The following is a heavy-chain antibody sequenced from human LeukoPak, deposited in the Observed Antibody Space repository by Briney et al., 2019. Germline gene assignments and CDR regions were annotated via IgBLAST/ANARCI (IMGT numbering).Heavy chain of an antibody. CDR3: ANDVGLSAVSSGYDYGPLDY. Sequence: SETLSLTCTVSGCSVSSGTYYWTWIRQPPGQGLEWIGYIYYSGTTNYNPSLKSRVTMSVDTSTNQISMKLNSVTAAVRALNSRANDVGLSAVSSGYDYGPLDYWGQGTPVTVSS. J-gene: IGHJ4*02. CDR1: GCSVSSGTYY. V-gene: IGHV4-61*01. D-gene: IGHD3-22*01. CDR2: IYYSGTT.